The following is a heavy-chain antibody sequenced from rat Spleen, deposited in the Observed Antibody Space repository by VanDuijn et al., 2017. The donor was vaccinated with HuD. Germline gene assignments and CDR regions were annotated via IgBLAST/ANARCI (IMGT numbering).Heavy chain of an antibody. Sequence: EVQLVGSGGGLVQPGRTLKLSCAASGFPFGNYGMAWVRQAPTQGPEWVATINYDSTSTHYRDSVKGRFTISRDNAKSTLFLQMDSLRSEDTATYYCTRLGIAATSYYRFPYWGQGTLVTVSS. CDR2: INYDSTST. V-gene: IGHV5-29*01. J-gene: IGHJ3*01. CDR1: GFPFGNYG. D-gene: IGHD1-2*01. CDR3: TRLGIAATSYYRFPY.